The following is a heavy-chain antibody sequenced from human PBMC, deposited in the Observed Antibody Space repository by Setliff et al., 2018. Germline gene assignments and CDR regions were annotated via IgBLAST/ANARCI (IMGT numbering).Heavy chain of an antibody. V-gene: IGHV1-18*04. CDR2: INNYNFKI. J-gene: IGHJ4*02. D-gene: IGHD3-22*01. CDR3: ARINFYVSSGYYYAPDF. Sequence: ASVKVSCKASGHTLTGYYMHWVRQAPGQGLEWMGWINNYNFKIQTAQKLQDRVTMTTDTSTNTASMELRSLRSDDTAVYYCARINFYVSSGYYYAPDFWGQGTLVTVSS. CDR1: GHTLTGYY.